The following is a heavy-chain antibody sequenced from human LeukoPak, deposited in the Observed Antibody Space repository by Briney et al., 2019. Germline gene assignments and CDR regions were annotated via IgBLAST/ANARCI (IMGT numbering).Heavy chain of an antibody. CDR2: INGGNGNA. CDR1: GYTFTNYG. D-gene: IGHD3-22*01. V-gene: IGHV1-3*01. CDR3: ARVPLHDSSGHYYPH. Sequence: ASVKVSCKTSGYTFTNYGMHWVRQAPGQRLEWMGWINGGNGNAKYSQNFQGRVTIIRDTSASTAYMELSSLRSEDTAVYYCARVPLHDSSGHYYPHWGQGALVTVSS. J-gene: IGHJ1*01.